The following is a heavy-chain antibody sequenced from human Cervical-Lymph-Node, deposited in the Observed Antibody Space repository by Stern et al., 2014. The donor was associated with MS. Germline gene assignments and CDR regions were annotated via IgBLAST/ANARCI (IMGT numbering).Heavy chain of an antibody. CDR3: ARDYEDTSMLFDH. Sequence: QLMESGGAVVQPGRSLRLSCAASGFTFSSYGMHWVRQAPGKGLEWVTVISYDGNHKYYAASVKGRFTISRDNSKNTLHLQMNSVTPDDTAIYYCARDYEDTSMLFDHWGQGTLVTVSS. CDR2: ISYDGNHK. CDR1: GFTFSSYG. J-gene: IGHJ4*02. V-gene: IGHV3-30*03. D-gene: IGHD2-8*01.